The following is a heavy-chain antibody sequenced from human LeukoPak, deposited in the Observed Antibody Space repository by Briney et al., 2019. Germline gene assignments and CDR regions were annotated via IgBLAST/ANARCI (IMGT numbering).Heavy chain of an antibody. V-gene: IGHV4-4*07. CDR2: IYTSGST. CDR3: ARDYYDSSGYYYSGGAFDI. Sequence: SETLSLTCTVSGGSISSYYWSWIRQPAGKGLEWIGRIYTSGSTTYNPSLKSRVTMSVDTSKNQFSLKLSSVTAADTAVYYCARDYYDSSGYYYSGGAFDIWGQGTMVTVSS. D-gene: IGHD3-22*01. J-gene: IGHJ3*02. CDR1: GGSISSYY.